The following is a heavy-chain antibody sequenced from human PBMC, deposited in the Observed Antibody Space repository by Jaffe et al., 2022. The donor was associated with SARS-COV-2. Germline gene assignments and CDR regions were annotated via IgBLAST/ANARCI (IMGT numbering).Heavy chain of an antibody. CDR3: ARHEAWKSGYYGMDV. CDR1: GYSFPHYW. Sequence: EMQLMQSGAEVKKPGESLMISCKGSGYSFPHYWISWVRQMPGRGLEWMGKIDPMDSNSNYSPSFRGHVTISADKSVGTSYLWWGSLKASDTAVYYCARHEAWKSGYYGMDVWGQGTTVTVSS. J-gene: IGHJ6*02. CDR2: IDPMDSNS. D-gene: IGHD1-1*01. V-gene: IGHV5-10-1*03.